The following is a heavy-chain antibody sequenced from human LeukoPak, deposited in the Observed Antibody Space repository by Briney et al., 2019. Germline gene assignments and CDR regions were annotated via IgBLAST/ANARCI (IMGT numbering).Heavy chain of an antibody. Sequence: PGGPLRLSCAASGFSFSNFFMSWVRQAPGKGLEWVANIKQDGSEKYYVDSVKGRFTISRDNAQISLYLQVNSLTAEDTVAYYCARSFSSAMVSTWAYSGQGALVTDSP. D-gene: IGHD6-19*01. CDR2: IKQDGSEK. CDR1: GFSFSNFF. V-gene: IGHV3-7*01. J-gene: IGHJ4*02. CDR3: ARSFSSAMVSTWAY.